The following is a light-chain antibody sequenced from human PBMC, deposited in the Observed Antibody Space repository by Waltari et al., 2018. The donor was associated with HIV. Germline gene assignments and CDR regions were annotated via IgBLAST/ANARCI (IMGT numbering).Light chain of an antibody. CDR2: GKD. V-gene: IGLV3-19*01. J-gene: IGLJ2*01. CDR3: HSRDSRGYLI. CDR1: SLRSYF. Sequence: SSDLTQDSDVSVALGQTVRITCRGDSLRSYFASWCQQKPGQAPLLSIYGKDNRPSGIPDRFSGSSSENSTSLTITEAQAADEAVYYCHSRDSRGYLIFGGGTRLTGL.